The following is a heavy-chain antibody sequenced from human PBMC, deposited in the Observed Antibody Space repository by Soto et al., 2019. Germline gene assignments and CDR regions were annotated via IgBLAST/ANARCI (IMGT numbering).Heavy chain of an antibody. Sequence: QVQLVQSGAEVKKPGSSVKVSCKASGGTFSSYAISWVRQAPGQGLEWMGGIIPIFGTANYAQKFQGRVTITADESTSTAYMELSSLRSEDTAVYYCARSTAARLNYYYYGMDVWGQGTTVNVSS. CDR2: IIPIFGTA. CDR1: GGTFSSYA. D-gene: IGHD6-13*01. CDR3: ARSTAARLNYYYYGMDV. J-gene: IGHJ6*02. V-gene: IGHV1-69*01.